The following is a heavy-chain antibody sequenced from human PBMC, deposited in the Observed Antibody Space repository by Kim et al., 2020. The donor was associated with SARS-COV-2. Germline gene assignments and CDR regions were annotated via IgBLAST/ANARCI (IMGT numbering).Heavy chain of an antibody. CDR1: GYTFTSYA. D-gene: IGHD3-10*01. Sequence: ASVKVSCKASGYTFTSYAMHWVRQAPGQRLEWMGWINAGNGNTKYSQKFQGRVTITRDTSASTAYMELSSLRSEDTAVYYCARDERVRGVTKDIYYYYYGMDVWGQGTTVTVSS. CDR2: INAGNGNT. J-gene: IGHJ6*02. CDR3: ARDERVRGVTKDIYYYYYGMDV. V-gene: IGHV1-3*01.